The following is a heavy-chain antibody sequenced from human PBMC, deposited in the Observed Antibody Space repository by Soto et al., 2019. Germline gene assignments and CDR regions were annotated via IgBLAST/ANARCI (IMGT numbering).Heavy chain of an antibody. CDR2: IGTAGDT. CDR3: ARVSGPGAFDI. V-gene: IGHV3-13*01. J-gene: IGHJ3*02. Sequence: GGSLRLSCAASGFTFSSYDMHWVRQATGKGLEWVSAIGTAGDTYYPGSVKGRFTISRENAENSLYLQMNSLRAEDTAVYYSARVSGPGAFDIWGQGTMVTVSS. CDR1: GFTFSSYD.